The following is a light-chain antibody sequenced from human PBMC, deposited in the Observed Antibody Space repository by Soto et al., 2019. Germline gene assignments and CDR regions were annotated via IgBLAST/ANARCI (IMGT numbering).Light chain of an antibody. CDR1: SSNIGAGYD. CDR2: GIT. V-gene: IGLV1-40*01. Sequence: QSVLTQPPSVSGAPGQRVTISCTGSSSNIGAGYDVHWYQQLPGRAPKLLIYGITNRPSGVPDRFSGSKSGTSASLAITGLQAEDEADYYCLSFDSSLSVVFGGGTKLPVL. J-gene: IGLJ2*01. CDR3: LSFDSSLSVV.